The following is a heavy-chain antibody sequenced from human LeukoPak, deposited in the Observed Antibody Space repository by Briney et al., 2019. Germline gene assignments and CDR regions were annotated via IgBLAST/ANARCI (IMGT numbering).Heavy chain of an antibody. CDR3: ARTWGIAVAGFFDY. J-gene: IGHJ4*02. CDR2: INHSGST. V-gene: IGHV4-34*01. CDR1: GGSFSGYY. Sequence: SETLSLTCAVYGGSFSGYYWSWIRQPPGKGLEWIGEINHSGSTNYNPSLKSRVTISVDTSKNQFSLQLNSVTPEDTAVYYCARTWGIAVAGFFDYWGQGTLVTVSS. D-gene: IGHD6-19*01.